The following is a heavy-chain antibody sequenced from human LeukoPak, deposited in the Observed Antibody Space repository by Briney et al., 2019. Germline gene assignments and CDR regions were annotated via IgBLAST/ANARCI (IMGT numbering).Heavy chain of an antibody. D-gene: IGHD2-2*01. CDR2: IYHSGST. J-gene: IGHJ3*02. V-gene: IGHV4-30-2*01. CDR1: GGSISSGGYS. Sequence: SETLSLTCAVSGGSISSGGYSWSWIRQPPGKGLEWIGYIYHSGSTYYNPSLKSRVTISVDRSKNQFSLKLSSVTAADTAVYYCARHVPAGGAFDIWGQGTMVTVSS. CDR3: ARHVPAGGAFDI.